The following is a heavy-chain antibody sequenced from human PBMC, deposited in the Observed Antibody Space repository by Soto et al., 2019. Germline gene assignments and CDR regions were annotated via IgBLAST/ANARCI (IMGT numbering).Heavy chain of an antibody. CDR1: GFSLSNARMG. CDR3: ARMDTAMVPGTEYFDY. D-gene: IGHD5-18*01. V-gene: IGHV2-26*01. Sequence: SGPTLVNPTETLTLTCTVSGFSLSNARMGVSWIRQPPGKALEWLAHIFSNDEKSYSTSLKSRLTISKDTSKSQVVLTMTNMDPVDTATYYCARMDTAMVPGTEYFDYWGQGTLVTVSS. CDR2: IFSNDEK. J-gene: IGHJ4*02.